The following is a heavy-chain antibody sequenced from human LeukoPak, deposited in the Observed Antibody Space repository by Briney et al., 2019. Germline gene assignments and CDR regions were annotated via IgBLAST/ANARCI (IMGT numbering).Heavy chain of an antibody. Sequence: KTSETLSLTCTVSGGSISSYYWSWIRQPPGKGLEWIGYIYYSGSTNYNPSLKSRVTISVDTSKNQFSLKLSSVTAADTAVYYCARDGYGDYEPNTISYYYYYMDVWGKGTTVTVSS. CDR3: ARDGYGDYEPNTISYYYYYMDV. V-gene: IGHV4-59*01. CDR2: IYYSGST. J-gene: IGHJ6*03. D-gene: IGHD4-17*01. CDR1: GGSISSYY.